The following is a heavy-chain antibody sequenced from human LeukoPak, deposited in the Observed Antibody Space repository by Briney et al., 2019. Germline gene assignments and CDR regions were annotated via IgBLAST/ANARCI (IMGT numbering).Heavy chain of an antibody. V-gene: IGHV3-73*01. CDR1: GFTFSGSA. D-gene: IGHD3-22*01. J-gene: IGHJ4*02. Sequence: QSGGSLRLSCAASGFTFSGSAMHWVRQASGKELHWVGRVRSKANSYATGYAASVKGTFNISRDDSKNTAYLQMNSLKTEDTAVYYCTSPNYYDSSGYSRLDYWGQGSLVTVSS. CDR2: VRSKANSYAT. CDR3: TSPNYYDSSGYSRLDY.